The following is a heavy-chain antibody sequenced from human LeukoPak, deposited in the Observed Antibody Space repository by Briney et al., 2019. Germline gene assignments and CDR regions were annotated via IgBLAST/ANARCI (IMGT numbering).Heavy chain of an antibody. V-gene: IGHV1-18*01. CDR1: GYTFTSYG. CDR3: ASSEDYDFWSGYYTFDY. CDR2: ISAYNGNT. Sequence: ASVKVSCKASGYTFTSYGISWVRQAPGRGLEWMGWISAYNGNTNYAQKLQGRVTMTTDTSTSTAYMELRSLRSDDTAVYYCASSEDYDFWSGYYTFDYWGQGTLVTVSS. J-gene: IGHJ4*02. D-gene: IGHD3-3*01.